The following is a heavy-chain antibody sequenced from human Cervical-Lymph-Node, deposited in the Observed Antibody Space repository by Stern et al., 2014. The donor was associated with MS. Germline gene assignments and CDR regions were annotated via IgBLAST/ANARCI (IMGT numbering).Heavy chain of an antibody. CDR3: ARERGASSWHDY. CDR1: GFTFSNSY. Sequence: QMQLVESGGGLVKPGGSLRLSCAASGFTFSNSYMTWIRQAPGKGLEWISYISPTGDTIYYADSVKGRFTISGDNAQHSLYLQMNSLRAEDTAVYYCARERGASSWHDYWGQGTLVTVSS. D-gene: IGHD6-13*01. V-gene: IGHV3-11*01. CDR2: ISPTGDTI. J-gene: IGHJ4*02.